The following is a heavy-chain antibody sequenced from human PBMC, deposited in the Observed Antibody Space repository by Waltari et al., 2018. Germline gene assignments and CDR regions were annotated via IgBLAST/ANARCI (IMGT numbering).Heavy chain of an antibody. CDR3: ARLPTKYYDSIGWGFFDQ. Sequence: HVQLQESGPGLVKPSETLSLPCPVSGDFLSDAHWTWIRQAPGKGLEWIAYLRNTGGTKCTPSLQSRVTISADTSKKQFSLRLTSVTAADTAVYYCARLPTKYYDSIGWGFFDQWGQGILVTVSP. J-gene: IGHJ4*02. D-gene: IGHD3-22*01. V-gene: IGHV4-59*08. CDR2: LRNTGGT. CDR1: GDFLSDAH.